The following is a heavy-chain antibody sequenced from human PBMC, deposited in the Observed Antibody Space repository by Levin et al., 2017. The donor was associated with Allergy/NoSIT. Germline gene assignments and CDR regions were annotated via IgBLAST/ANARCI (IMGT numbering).Heavy chain of an antibody. V-gene: IGHV5-10-1*01. Sequence: HGESLKISCKGSGYSFTSYWISWVRQMPGKGLEWMGRIDPSDSYTNYSPSFQGHVTISADKSISTAYLQWSSLKASDTAMYYCALRRLGNYYYGMDVWGQGTTVTVSS. CDR2: IDPSDSYT. CDR1: GYSFTSYW. J-gene: IGHJ6*02. D-gene: IGHD3-10*01. CDR3: ALRRLGNYYYGMDV.